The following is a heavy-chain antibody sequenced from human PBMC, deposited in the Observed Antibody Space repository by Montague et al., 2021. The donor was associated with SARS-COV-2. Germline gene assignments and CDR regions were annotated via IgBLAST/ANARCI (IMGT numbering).Heavy chain of an antibody. V-gene: IGHV2-5*02. CDR2: IYWDDDK. CDR1: GFSLSTRTVG. Sequence: PALVKPTQTLTLTCTFSGFSLSTRTVGVGWIRQPPGKALEWLALIYWDDDKRYIPSLKSRLTITKVTSKNQVVLTMTNMDPVDTATDYCAHRMPAVAAFDCWGLGTLVTVSS. J-gene: IGHJ4*02. D-gene: IGHD6-6*01. CDR3: AHRMPAVAAFDC.